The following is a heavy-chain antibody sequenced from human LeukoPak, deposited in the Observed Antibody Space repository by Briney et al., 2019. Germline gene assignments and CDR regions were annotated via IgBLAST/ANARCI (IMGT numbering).Heavy chain of an antibody. D-gene: IGHD3-16*01. Sequence: GGSLRLSCEASGFIFNQYCMGWVRQAPGMGPEWVSYISTSGGSTYYSASAKGRFTISRDNARNSLFLQLRRLTAEDTAVYYCARDPRGDFVWGHRFDYWGQGVLVTVSS. CDR3: ARDPRGDFVWGHRFDY. CDR1: GFIFNQYC. J-gene: IGHJ4*02. V-gene: IGHV3-11*01. CDR2: ISTSGGST.